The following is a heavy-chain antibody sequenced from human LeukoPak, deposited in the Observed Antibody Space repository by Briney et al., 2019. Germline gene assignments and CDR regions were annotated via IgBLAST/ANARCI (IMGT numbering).Heavy chain of an antibody. Sequence: PGGSLRLSCAASGFTFSSYAMHWVRQAPGKGLEYVSGISSDGGSPFHVNSVKGRFTISRDNSKDTLYLQMGSLRAEDMAVYYCAREYCSGGRCQYYFDYWGQGTLVTVSP. J-gene: IGHJ4*02. V-gene: IGHV3-64*01. D-gene: IGHD2-15*01. CDR3: AREYCSGGRCQYYFDY. CDR2: ISSDGGSP. CDR1: GFTFSSYA.